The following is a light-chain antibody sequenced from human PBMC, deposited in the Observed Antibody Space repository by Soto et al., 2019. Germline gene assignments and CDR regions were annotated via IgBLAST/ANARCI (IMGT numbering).Light chain of an antibody. CDR2: RAS. V-gene: IGKV3-15*01. J-gene: IGKJ2*01. CDR1: QSVSRN. Sequence: EIVMTQSPATLSVSPGERATLSCRASQSVSRNLAWYQQNPGQAPRLLIYRASTRATGIPARFSGSGSGTEFTLTISSLQYEDCAVYYCQQYNNWPPYTFGQGTKLEIK. CDR3: QQYNNWPPYT.